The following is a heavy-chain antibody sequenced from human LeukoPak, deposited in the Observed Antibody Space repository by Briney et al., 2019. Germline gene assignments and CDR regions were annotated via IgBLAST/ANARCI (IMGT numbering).Heavy chain of an antibody. CDR3: ARRIYDFWSGPDYGMDV. Sequence: PGGSLRLSCAASGFTFSSYWMHWVRQAPGKGLVWVSRINSDGSSTSYADSVKGRLTISRDNAKNTLYLQMNSLRAEDTAVYYCARRIYDFWSGPDYGMDVWGQGTTVTVSS. CDR2: INSDGSST. V-gene: IGHV3-74*01. CDR1: GFTFSSYW. D-gene: IGHD3-3*01. J-gene: IGHJ6*02.